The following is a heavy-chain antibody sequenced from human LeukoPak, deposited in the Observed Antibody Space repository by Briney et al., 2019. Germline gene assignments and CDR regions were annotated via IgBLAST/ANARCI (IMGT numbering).Heavy chain of an antibody. CDR3: ARDRIAVAGRKYYYYMDV. V-gene: IGHV1-2*02. D-gene: IGHD6-19*01. CDR2: TNPNSGGT. J-gene: IGHJ6*03. Sequence: ASVKVSCKASGYTFTGYYMHWVRQAPGQGLERMGWTNPNSGGTNYAQKFKGRVTITADKSTSTAYMELSSLRSEDTAVYYCARDRIAVAGRKYYYYMDVWGKGTTVTVSS. CDR1: GYTFTGYY.